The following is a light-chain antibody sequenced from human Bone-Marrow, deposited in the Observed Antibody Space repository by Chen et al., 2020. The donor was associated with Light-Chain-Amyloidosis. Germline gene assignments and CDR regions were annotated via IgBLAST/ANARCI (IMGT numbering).Light chain of an antibody. CDR1: SGSIATNY. Sequence: NFMLTQPHPGSESPWNSVIISRHRSSGSIATNYVQWYQQRPGSFPTTVIYEDDQRPSGVPDRFSGSIDRSSNSASLTISGLKTEDEADYYCQSYQGSSQGVFGGGTKLTVL. J-gene: IGLJ3*02. CDR3: QSYQGSSQGV. CDR2: EDD. V-gene: IGLV6-57*01.